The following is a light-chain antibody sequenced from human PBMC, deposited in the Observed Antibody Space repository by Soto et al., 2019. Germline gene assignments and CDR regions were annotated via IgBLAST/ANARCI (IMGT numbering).Light chain of an antibody. J-gene: IGKJ1*01. CDR2: GAS. CDR1: QSVPSRY. Sequence: EIVLTQSPGTLSLSPGDGATLSCRATQSVPSRYLSWYQQKPGQAPRLLIFGASSRATGIPDRFSGSGSGTDFTLTISRLEPEDFAVYYCQQYDNSQWTFGQGTRWIS. V-gene: IGKV3-20*01. CDR3: QQYDNSQWT.